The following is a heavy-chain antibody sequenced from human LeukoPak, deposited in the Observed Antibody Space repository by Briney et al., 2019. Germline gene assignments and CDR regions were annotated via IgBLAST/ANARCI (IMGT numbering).Heavy chain of an antibody. CDR3: ARKLIVVVPAAFGSYYYYGMDV. CDR1: GYTFTSYG. Sequence: ASVKVSCKASGYTFTSYGISWVRQAPGQGLEWMGWISAYNGNTNYAQKLQGRVTMTTDTSTSTAYMELRSLRSDDTAVYYCARKLIVVVPAAFGSYYYYGMDVWGQGTTVTVSS. CDR2: ISAYNGNT. J-gene: IGHJ6*02. D-gene: IGHD2-2*01. V-gene: IGHV1-18*01.